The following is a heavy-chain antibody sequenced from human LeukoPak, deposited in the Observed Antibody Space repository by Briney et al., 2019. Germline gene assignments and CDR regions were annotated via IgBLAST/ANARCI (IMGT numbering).Heavy chain of an antibody. Sequence: ASVKVSCKASGYTFTGYYMHWVRQAPGQGLEWMGWINPNSGGTNYAQKFQGRVTMTRDTSISTAYMELSRLRSDDTAVYYCARTHYYGSGSYCKPWPLYYMDVWGKGTTVTISS. J-gene: IGHJ6*03. CDR1: GYTFTGYY. V-gene: IGHV1-2*02. CDR3: ARTHYYGSGSYCKPWPLYYMDV. CDR2: INPNSGGT. D-gene: IGHD3-10*01.